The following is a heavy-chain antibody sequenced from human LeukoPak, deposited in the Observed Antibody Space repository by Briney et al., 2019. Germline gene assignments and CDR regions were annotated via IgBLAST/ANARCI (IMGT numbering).Heavy chain of an antibody. Sequence: GRSLRLSCTASVFIFSHYCMHWVRQAPGKGLEWVANIKQDGSKKSYVDSVKGRFTISRDNAKNSLYLQMNSLRAEDTAIYYCTRVGYIDEGIDYWGQGTLVTVSS. J-gene: IGHJ4*02. CDR2: IKQDGSKK. CDR1: VFIFSHYC. V-gene: IGHV3-7*04. D-gene: IGHD5-24*01. CDR3: TRVGYIDEGIDY.